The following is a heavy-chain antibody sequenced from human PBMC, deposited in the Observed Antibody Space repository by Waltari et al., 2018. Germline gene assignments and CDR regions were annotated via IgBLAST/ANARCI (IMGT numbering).Heavy chain of an antibody. Sequence: EEKLAASGGGFVQPGGPLRLSCSPPGLPLRDHWMAWVRPAPGKEMEWVAKIRKDGTEEMYVDSVKGRFTISKDNTKKSLFLQMNSLRAEDTAVYYCARDHWYSLDLWGQGTLVTVSS. CDR3: ARDHWYSLDL. D-gene: IGHD2-21*02. V-gene: IGHV3-7*01. CDR1: GLPLRDHW. CDR2: IRKDGTEE. J-gene: IGHJ4*02.